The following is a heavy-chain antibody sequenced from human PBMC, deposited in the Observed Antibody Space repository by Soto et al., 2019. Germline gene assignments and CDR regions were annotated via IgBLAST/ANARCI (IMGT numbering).Heavy chain of an antibody. V-gene: IGHV2-5*02. D-gene: IGHD3-22*01. CDR3: AHKLQYYYDSSGYYYAYFAY. CDR1: GFSLSTSGVG. CDR2: IYWDDDK. Sequence: QITLKESGPTLVKPTQPLTLTCTFSGFSLSTSGVGVGWIRQPPGTALEWLALIYWDDDKRYSPSLKSRLTITKDTSNNQVVLTMTNMDPVDPATYYCAHKLQYYYDSSGYYYAYFAYWGQGTLVTVSS. J-gene: IGHJ4*02.